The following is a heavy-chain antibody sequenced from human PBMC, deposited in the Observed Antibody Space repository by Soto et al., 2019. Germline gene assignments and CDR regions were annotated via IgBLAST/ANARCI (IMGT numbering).Heavy chain of an antibody. D-gene: IGHD2-21*02. CDR3: AIVPRRDRGHIDY. Sequence: QVQLVQSGAEVKKPGASVKVSCKSSGYTFTDYYMHWVRQAPGQGLEWMGWINLNSGSTKYAQMFQGRVTMTRDTSINTAYMELTRLRSDDTAVFYCAIVPRRDRGHIDYWGQGTRVTVSS. CDR2: INLNSGST. V-gene: IGHV1-2*02. CDR1: GYTFTDYY. J-gene: IGHJ4*02.